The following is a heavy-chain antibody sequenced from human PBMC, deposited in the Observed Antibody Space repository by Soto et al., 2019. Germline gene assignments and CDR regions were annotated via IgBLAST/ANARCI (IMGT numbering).Heavy chain of an antibody. CDR3: ARVGQQWLVRFGDY. V-gene: IGHV1-18*01. J-gene: IGHJ4*02. D-gene: IGHD6-19*01. Sequence: QVPLVQSGAEVKKPGASVKVSCQASGYTFTTYDISWVRQAPGQGLEWMGWISAYNGNTNYAQNLQGRVTMTTDTSTSTAFMELRSLRSDDTAVYYCARVGQQWLVRFGDYWGQGTLVTVSS. CDR1: GYTFTTYD. CDR2: ISAYNGNT.